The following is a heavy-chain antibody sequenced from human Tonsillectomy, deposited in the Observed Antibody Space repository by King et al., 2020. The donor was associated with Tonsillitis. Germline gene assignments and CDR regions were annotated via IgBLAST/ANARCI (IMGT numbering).Heavy chain of an antibody. Sequence: VQLVESGGDLVQPGGSLRLSCAASGFTFSSYAMSWVRQAPGKGLEWVSAISGSGGYTYYADSVKGRFTISRDNSKNTLYLQMNSLRAEDTAVYYCAKEPLYYYDSSGYLDYWGQGTLVTVSS. CDR1: GFTFSSYA. D-gene: IGHD3-22*01. CDR2: ISGSGGYT. V-gene: IGHV3-23*04. CDR3: AKEPLYYYDSSGYLDY. J-gene: IGHJ4*02.